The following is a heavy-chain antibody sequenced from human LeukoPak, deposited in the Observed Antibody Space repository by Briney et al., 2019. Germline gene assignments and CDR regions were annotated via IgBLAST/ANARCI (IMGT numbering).Heavy chain of an antibody. D-gene: IGHD5-18*01. CDR1: GFTLSTYG. V-gene: IGHV3-23*01. CDR3: ARGNAGMVTPSYYYMDV. CDR2: ISGSGNST. Sequence: GGTLRLSCAASGFTLSTYGMSWVRQAPGKGLEWVSAISGSGNSTYYADSVKGRFTISRDNSKNTLYLQMNSLRAEDTAVYYCARGNAGMVTPSYYYMDVWGKGTTVTVSS. J-gene: IGHJ6*03.